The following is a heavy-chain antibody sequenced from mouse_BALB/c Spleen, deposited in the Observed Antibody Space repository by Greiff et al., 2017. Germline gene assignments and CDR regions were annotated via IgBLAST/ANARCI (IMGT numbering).Heavy chain of an antibody. V-gene: IGHV3-2*02. D-gene: IGHD1-1*01. CDR3: ARTLSTVVNYAMDY. J-gene: IGHJ4*01. CDR1: GYSITSDYA. Sequence: DVQLQESGPGLVKPSQSLSLTCTVTGYSITSDYAWNWIRQFPGNKLEWMGYISYSGSTSYNPSLKSRISITRDTSKNQFFLQLNSVTTEDTATYYCARTLSTVVNYAMDYWGQGTSVTVSS. CDR2: ISYSGST.